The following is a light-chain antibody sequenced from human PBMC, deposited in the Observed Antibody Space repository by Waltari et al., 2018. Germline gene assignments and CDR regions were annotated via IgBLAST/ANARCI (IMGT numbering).Light chain of an antibody. CDR2: RNN. CDR1: SPNIGSNY. CDR3: AAWDDSLSGVV. J-gene: IGLJ3*02. Sequence: QSVLTQPPSASGTPGPRVTISCSGSSPNIGSNYVYWYQQLPGAAPKLLIYRNNQRPSGVPDRFSGSKSGTSASLAISGLRSEDEAEYYCAAWDDSLSGVVFGGGTKLTVL. V-gene: IGLV1-47*01.